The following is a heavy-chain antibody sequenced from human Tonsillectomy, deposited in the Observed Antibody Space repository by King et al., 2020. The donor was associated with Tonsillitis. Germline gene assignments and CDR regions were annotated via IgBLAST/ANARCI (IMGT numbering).Heavy chain of an antibody. D-gene: IGHD1-26*01. CDR3: VRERESWVLDIDF. J-gene: IGHJ4*02. CDR2: ISYDGTNK. CDR1: GFTFRNYA. V-gene: IGHV3-30*04. Sequence: VQLVESGGGVVQPGRSLRLSCAASGFTFRNYAMHWVRQAPGKGLEWVAIISYDGTNKFYADSVKGRFTISRDSSKNTLYLQMNSLRAEDTAVYYCVRERESWVLDIDFWGQGTLDTVPS.